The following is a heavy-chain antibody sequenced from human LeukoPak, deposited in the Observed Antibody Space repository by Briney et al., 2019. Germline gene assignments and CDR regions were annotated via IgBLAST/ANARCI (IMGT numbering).Heavy chain of an antibody. CDR3: ARVSGSYDDY. J-gene: IGHJ4*02. Sequence: GGSLRLSCAASGYTFSSYSMNWVRQAPGKGLEWVSSISTSSSYIYYADTVKGRFTISRDNAKNSLYLQMNSLRAEDTAVYYCARVSGSYDDYWGQGTLVTVSS. D-gene: IGHD1-26*01. CDR2: ISTSSSYI. CDR1: GYTFSSYS. V-gene: IGHV3-21*01.